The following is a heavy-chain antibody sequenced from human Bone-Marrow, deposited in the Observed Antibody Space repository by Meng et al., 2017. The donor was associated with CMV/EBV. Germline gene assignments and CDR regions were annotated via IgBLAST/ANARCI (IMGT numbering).Heavy chain of an antibody. Sequence: SGPTLVKPTQTLTLTCTFSGFSLSTSGVGVGWIRQPPGKALEWLALIYWNDDKRYSPSLKSRLTITKDTSKNQVALTMTNMDPVDTATYYCAHRGGKWELLGGWFDPWGQGTLVTVSS. D-gene: IGHD1-26*01. J-gene: IGHJ5*02. CDR2: IYWNDDK. CDR1: GFSLSTSGVG. V-gene: IGHV2-5*01. CDR3: AHRGGKWELLGGWFDP.